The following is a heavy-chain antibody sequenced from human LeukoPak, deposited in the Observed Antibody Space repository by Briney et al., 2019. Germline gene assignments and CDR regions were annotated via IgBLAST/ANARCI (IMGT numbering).Heavy chain of an antibody. CDR2: IYHSGST. Sequence: SETLSLTCAVSGYSISSGYYWGWIRQPPGKGLEWTGSIYHSGSTYYNPSLKSRVTISVDTSKNQFSLKLSSVTAADTAVYYCASMHCTNGVCYDYYFDYWGQGTLVTVSS. CDR1: GYSISSGYY. V-gene: IGHV4-38-2*01. CDR3: ASMHCTNGVCYDYYFDY. J-gene: IGHJ4*02. D-gene: IGHD2-8*01.